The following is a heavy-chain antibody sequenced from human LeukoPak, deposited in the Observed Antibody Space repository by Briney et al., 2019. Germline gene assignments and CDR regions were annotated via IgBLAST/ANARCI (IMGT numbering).Heavy chain of an antibody. J-gene: IGHJ4*02. V-gene: IGHV3-23*01. CDR2: IGGRTSTT. D-gene: IGHD1-26*01. CDR3: AKVVGIYYFDY. CDR1: GFTFSSNA. Sequence: GGSLRLSCAASGFTFSSNAMRWVRQAPGKGLEWVSAIGGRTSTTYYADSVKGRFTISRDNSKNMLYLQMNSLRAEDTAVYYCAKVVGIYYFDYWGQGALVTVSS.